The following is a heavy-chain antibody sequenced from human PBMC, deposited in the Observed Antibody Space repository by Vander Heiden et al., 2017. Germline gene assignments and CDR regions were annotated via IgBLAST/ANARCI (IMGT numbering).Heavy chain of an antibody. V-gene: IGHV3-74*01. J-gene: IGHJ4*02. D-gene: IGHD5-18*01. CDR3: ARVRYSYGTCDY. CDR2: INSDGSST. CDR1: GFTFSSYW. Sequence: EVKLVESGGGLVQPGGSLRLPCAASGFTFSSYWMHWVRQAPGKGLVWVSRINSDGSSTSYADSVKGRFTISRDNAKNTLYLQMNSLRAEDTAVYYCARVRYSYGTCDYWGQGTLVTVSS.